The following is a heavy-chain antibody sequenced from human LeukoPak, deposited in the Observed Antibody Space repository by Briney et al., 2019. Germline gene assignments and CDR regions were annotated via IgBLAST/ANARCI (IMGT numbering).Heavy chain of an antibody. V-gene: IGHV1-8*01. J-gene: IGHJ4*02. CDR2: MNPNSGNT. Sequence: ASVKVSCKASGYTFTSYDINWVRQAAGQGLEWMGWMNPNSGNTAYAQKFQGRVTMSRDTSISTAYMELSSLRSEDTAVYYCARLPKYSRPLDYWGQGTLVTVSS. CDR1: GYTFTSYD. D-gene: IGHD6-6*01. CDR3: ARLPKYSRPLDY.